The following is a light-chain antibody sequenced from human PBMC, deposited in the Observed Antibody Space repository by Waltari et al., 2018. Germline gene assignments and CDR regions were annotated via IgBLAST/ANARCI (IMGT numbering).Light chain of an antibody. J-gene: IGLJ1*01. V-gene: IGLV2-14*03. Sequence: QSALTQPASVSGSPGQSITISCTGTSSDVGTYDYVSWYQQHPGKAPKLMIYDVTKRPSVIANRVSGSKSGNTASLTISGLQAEDEADYYCSSYTTSSTVYVFGTGTKVTVL. CDR2: DVT. CDR3: SSYTTSSTVYV. CDR1: SSDVGTYDY.